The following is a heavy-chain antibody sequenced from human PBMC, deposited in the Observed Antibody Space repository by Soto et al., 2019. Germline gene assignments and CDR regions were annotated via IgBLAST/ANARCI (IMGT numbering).Heavy chain of an antibody. Sequence: SETLSLTCTVSGGSISSYYWSWIRQPPGKGLEWIGYIYYSGSTNYNPSLKSRVTISVDTSKNQFSLKLSSVTAADTAVYYCARAESCSGGSCYHYGMDVWGQGTTVTVSS. CDR2: IYYSGST. V-gene: IGHV4-59*01. D-gene: IGHD2-15*01. CDR3: ARAESCSGGSCYHYGMDV. J-gene: IGHJ6*02. CDR1: GGSISSYY.